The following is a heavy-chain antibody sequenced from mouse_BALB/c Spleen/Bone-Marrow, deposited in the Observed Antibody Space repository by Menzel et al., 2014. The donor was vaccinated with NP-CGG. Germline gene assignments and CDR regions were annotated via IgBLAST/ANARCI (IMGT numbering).Heavy chain of an antibody. CDR1: GFNIKDTY. V-gene: IGHV14-3*02. J-gene: IGHJ2*01. Sequence: VQLKESGPDLVKPGASVKLSCTASGFNIKDTYMHWVKQRPEQGLDWIGRIDPASGNIQYDPKFQGRAAITADTSSNTAFLQLSSLTSEDTAVYYCAALTGTFDYWGQGTPLTVSS. CDR3: AALTGTFDY. CDR2: IDPASGNI. D-gene: IGHD4-1*01.